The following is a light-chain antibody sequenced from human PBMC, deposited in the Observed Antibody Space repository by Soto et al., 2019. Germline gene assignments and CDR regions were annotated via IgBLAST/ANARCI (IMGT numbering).Light chain of an antibody. CDR3: SLYTTSNTWV. CDR1: SSDFITYNR. CDR2: EVA. V-gene: IGLV2-18*01. J-gene: IGLJ3*02. Sequence: QSVLTQPPSVSGSPGQSVTISCTGTSSDFITYNRVSWYQQPPGTAPKLMIYEVANRPSGVPDRFSGSKSGNTASLTISGLQAEDEADYYCSLYTTSNTWVFGGGTQLTVL.